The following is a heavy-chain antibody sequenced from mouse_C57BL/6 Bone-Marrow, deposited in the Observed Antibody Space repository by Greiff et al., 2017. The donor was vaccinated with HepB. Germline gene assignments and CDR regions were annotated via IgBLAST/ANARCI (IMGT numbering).Heavy chain of an antibody. D-gene: IGHD1-2*01. CDR1: GYAFTNYL. V-gene: IGHV1-54*01. Sequence: VQLQESGAELVRPGTSVKVSCKASGYAFTNYLIEWVKQRPGQGLEWIGVINPGSGGTNYNEKFKGKATLTADKSSSTAYMQLSSLTSEDSAVYFCAIYYGPSYWYFDVWGTGTTVTVSS. CDR3: AIYYGPSYWYFDV. J-gene: IGHJ1*03. CDR2: INPGSGGT.